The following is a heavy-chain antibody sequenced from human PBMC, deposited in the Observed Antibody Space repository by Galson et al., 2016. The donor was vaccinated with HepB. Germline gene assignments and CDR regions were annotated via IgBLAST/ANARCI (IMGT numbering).Heavy chain of an antibody. J-gene: IGHJ6*02. CDR3: VRRNGCDYWSGCRDAYGMDV. Sequence: SETLSLTCTVSGDTSQSMSSSSFTWGWIRQSPTTGLEWVGNIDYRGTTSYNPSLESRVTISLDTSKRQFSLKVASVTAADTAVYYCVRRNGCDYWSGCRDAYGMDVWGQGTTVIVSS. CDR1: GDTSQSMSSSSFT. V-gene: IGHV4-39*01. D-gene: IGHD3-3*01. CDR2: IDYRGTT.